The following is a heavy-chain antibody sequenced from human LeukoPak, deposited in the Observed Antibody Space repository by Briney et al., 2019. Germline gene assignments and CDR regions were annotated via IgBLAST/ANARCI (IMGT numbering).Heavy chain of an antibody. D-gene: IGHD6-13*01. CDR2: IYYSGST. CDR1: GGSISSYY. CDR3: ARIAREGYSSSWYYFDY. J-gene: IGHJ4*02. Sequence: PSETLSLTCTVSGGSISSYYWSWIRQPPGKGLEWIGYIYYSGSTNYNPSLKSRVTISVDTSKNQFSLKLGSVTAADTAVYYCARIAREGYSSSWYYFDYWGQGTLVTVSS. V-gene: IGHV4-59*01.